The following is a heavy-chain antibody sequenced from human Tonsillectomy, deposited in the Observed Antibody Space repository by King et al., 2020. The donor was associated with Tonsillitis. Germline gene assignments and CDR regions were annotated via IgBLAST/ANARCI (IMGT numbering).Heavy chain of an antibody. V-gene: IGHV3-7*01. CDR3: ARDVGDGYSAGANGFDI. D-gene: IGHD5-24*01. CDR1: GFTFINYW. Sequence: EVQLVESGGGLVQPGGSLRLSCAASGFTFINYWMNWVRQAPGKGLEWVATIKQLGNEKYYVDSVKGRFTISRDNAKNSRYLKMNSLRVEDTAVYYCARDVGDGYSAGANGFDIWGQGTMVTVSS. J-gene: IGHJ3*02. CDR2: IKQLGNEK.